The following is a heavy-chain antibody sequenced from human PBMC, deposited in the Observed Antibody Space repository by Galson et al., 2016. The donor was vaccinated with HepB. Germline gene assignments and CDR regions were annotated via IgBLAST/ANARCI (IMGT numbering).Heavy chain of an antibody. CDR2: IFHRGST. V-gene: IGHV4-61*03. D-gene: IGHD3-3*01. J-gene: IGHJ4*02. CDR3: ARGAEWYCFDI. Sequence: SETLSLTCVVSGGPVSSDSSYWTWIRQSPGKGLEWLGYIFHRGSTNYNPFLNGRITLSVDTSKNHFSLQLRSVTAADTAGYFCARGAEWYCFDIWSQGTLVTVSS. CDR1: GGPVSSDSSY.